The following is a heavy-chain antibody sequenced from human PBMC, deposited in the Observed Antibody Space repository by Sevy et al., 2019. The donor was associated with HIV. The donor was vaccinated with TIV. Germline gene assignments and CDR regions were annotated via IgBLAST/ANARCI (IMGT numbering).Heavy chain of an antibody. CDR2: IGGSGETT. CDR1: GFTFSSYA. Sequence: GGSLRLSCAASGFTFSSYAVTWVRQAPEKGLEWVSLIGGSGETTYYADSVRGRFTISSDNSKNTVYLQMNSLRAEDTAIYYCARVGGWEVGSLDNWFDPWGQRTLVTVSS. J-gene: IGHJ5*02. D-gene: IGHD1-26*01. V-gene: IGHV3-23*01. CDR3: ARVGGWEVGSLDNWFDP.